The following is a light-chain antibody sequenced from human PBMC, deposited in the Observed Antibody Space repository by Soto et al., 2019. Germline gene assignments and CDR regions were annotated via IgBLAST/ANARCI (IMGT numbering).Light chain of an antibody. J-gene: IGKJ2*01. CDR1: QNISVW. V-gene: IGKV1-5*01. Sequence: DIQMTQSPSTLSASVGDGVTITCRASQNISVWLAWYQQRPGKAPKFLMYDGSSLETGVPSRFSGSGSGTEFTLTISSLQPDDSATYYCQQSYSSSPTFGQGTKLEIK. CDR3: QQSYSSSPT. CDR2: DGS.